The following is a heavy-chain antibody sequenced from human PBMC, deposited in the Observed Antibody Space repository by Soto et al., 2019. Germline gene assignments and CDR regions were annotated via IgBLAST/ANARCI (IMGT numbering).Heavy chain of an antibody. CDR3: AKSVYNWNDGFFDY. CDR1: GFTFSTYG. D-gene: IGHD1-1*01. V-gene: IGHV3-30*18. J-gene: IGHJ4*02. Sequence: QVQLVESGGGVVQPGRSLRLSCAASGFTFSTYGMHWVRQAPGKGLEWVAGISYDGNNKYYADYVKGRFTISRDNSKNTLYLQMSSLRAEDTAVYYCAKSVYNWNDGFFDYWGQGTLVTVSS. CDR2: ISYDGNNK.